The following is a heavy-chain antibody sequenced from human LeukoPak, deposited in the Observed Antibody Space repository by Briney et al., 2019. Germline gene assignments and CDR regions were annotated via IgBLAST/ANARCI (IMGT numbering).Heavy chain of an antibody. V-gene: IGHV3-30*02. CDR2: IRDDGSNK. Sequence: PGGSLRLSCAGSGFTFSRYGMHWVRQAPGKGLEWVAFIRDDGSNKYYADSVKGRFTISRDNSKNTLYLQMNSLRAEDTAVYYCAKEGIVGATTQFPNDYWGQGTLVTVSS. D-gene: IGHD1-26*01. CDR1: GFTFSRYG. CDR3: AKEGIVGATTQFPNDY. J-gene: IGHJ4*02.